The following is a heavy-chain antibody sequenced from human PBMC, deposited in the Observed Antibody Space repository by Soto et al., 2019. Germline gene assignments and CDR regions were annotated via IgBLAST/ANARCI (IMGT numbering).Heavy chain of an antibody. J-gene: IGHJ4*02. Sequence: ASVKVSCKASGYTFNTYGISWVRQAPGQGLEWMGWISKFNGETRYAQKFQARVTMTRDTSISTAYMELSRLRSDDTAVYYCARALRYCSSTSCYLGPIDYWGQGTLVTVSS. CDR1: GYTFNTYG. CDR3: ARALRYCSSTSCYLGPIDY. V-gene: IGHV1-18*01. D-gene: IGHD2-2*01. CDR2: ISKFNGET.